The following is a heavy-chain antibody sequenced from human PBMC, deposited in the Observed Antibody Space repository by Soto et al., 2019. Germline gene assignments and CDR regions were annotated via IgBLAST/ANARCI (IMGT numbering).Heavy chain of an antibody. V-gene: IGHV4-31*03. J-gene: IGHJ3*02. CDR3: AREAREGTGDLAFDI. CDR2: IYYSGST. D-gene: IGHD7-27*01. Sequence: TLSLTCTVSGGSISSGGYYWSWIRQHPGKGLEWIGYIYYSGSTYYNPSLKSRVTISVDTSKNQFSLKLSSVTAADTAVYYCAREAREGTGDLAFDIWGQGTMVTVSS. CDR1: GGSISSGGYY.